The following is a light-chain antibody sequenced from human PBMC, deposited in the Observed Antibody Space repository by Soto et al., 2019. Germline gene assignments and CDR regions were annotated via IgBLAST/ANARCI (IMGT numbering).Light chain of an antibody. Sequence: EIVLTQSPATLSLSPGERATFSCKASQSVGTSLAWFQQKPGQAPRLLIYDASVRATGIPARFSGSGSGTDFAPTISRLQPEDIAMYYCQQRSNWPPWTFGRGTRVEI. CDR1: QSVGTS. CDR2: DAS. J-gene: IGKJ1*01. CDR3: QQRSNWPPWT. V-gene: IGKV3-11*01.